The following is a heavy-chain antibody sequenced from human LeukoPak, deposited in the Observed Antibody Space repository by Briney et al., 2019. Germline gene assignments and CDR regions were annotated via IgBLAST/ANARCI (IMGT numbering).Heavy chain of an antibody. CDR2: IYSGGST. D-gene: IGHD3-22*01. J-gene: IGHJ4*02. V-gene: IGHV3-53*01. Sequence: GGSLRLSCAASGFTVSSNYMSWVRQAPGKGLEWVSVIYSGGSTYYADSVKGRFTISRDNSKNTLYLQMNSLRAEDTAVYYCATYYYDSSGHFDYWGQGTLVTVSS. CDR1: GFTVSSNY. CDR3: ATYYYDSSGHFDY.